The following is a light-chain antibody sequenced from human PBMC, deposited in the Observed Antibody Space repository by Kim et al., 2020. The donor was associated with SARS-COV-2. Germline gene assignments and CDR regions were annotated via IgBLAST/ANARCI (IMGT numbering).Light chain of an antibody. CDR2: EAS. CDR1: QNITNY. J-gene: IGKJ2*01. Sequence: SAAVGDRVTITCKASQNITNYLNWYQQKPGKAPKLLFLEASDLESGVPSRFSGGGSGTDFTFTISSLQPEDIATYYCQQYDNLPYTFGQGTKLEI. CDR3: QQYDNLPYT. V-gene: IGKV1-33*01.